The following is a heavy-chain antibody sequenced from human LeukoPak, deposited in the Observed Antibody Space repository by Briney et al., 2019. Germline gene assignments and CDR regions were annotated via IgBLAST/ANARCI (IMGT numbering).Heavy chain of an antibody. J-gene: IGHJ4*02. D-gene: IGHD1-7*01. Sequence: GESLKISCKGSGYTFTSYWIGWVRQMPGKGLEWMGIIYPGDSDTRYSPSIQGQVTISADKSISTAYLQWSTLKASDTAVYYCATPTLGTIGEYLFDYWGQGTLVTVSS. CDR2: IYPGDSDT. CDR3: ATPTLGTIGEYLFDY. CDR1: GYTFTSYW. V-gene: IGHV5-51*01.